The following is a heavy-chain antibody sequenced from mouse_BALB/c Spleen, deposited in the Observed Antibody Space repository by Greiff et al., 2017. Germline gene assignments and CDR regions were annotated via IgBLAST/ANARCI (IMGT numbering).Heavy chain of an antibody. V-gene: IGHV1-87*01. CDR3: ARWGNPAWFAY. J-gene: IGHJ3*01. CDR2: IYPGDGDT. CDR1: GYTFTSYW. D-gene: IGHD2-1*01. Sequence: VQLQESGAELARPGASVKLSCKASGYTFTSYWMQWVKQRPGQGLEWIGAIYPGDGDTRYTQKFKGKATLTADKSSSTAYMQLSSLASEDSAVYYCARWGNPAWFAYWGQGTLVTVSA.